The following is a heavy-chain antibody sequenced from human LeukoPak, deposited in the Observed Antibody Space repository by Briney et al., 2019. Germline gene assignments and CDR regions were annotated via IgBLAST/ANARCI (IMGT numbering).Heavy chain of an antibody. V-gene: IGHV5-51*01. CDR2: IYPGDSDT. Sequence: PRESLKISCKGSGYSFTSYWIAWVRQMPGKGLEWMGIIYPGDSDTRYSPSFQGQVTISADKSISTAYLQWSSLKASDTAMYYCARPRISVATTVGYAFDIWGQGTMVTVSS. CDR1: GYSFTSYW. D-gene: IGHD1-1*01. J-gene: IGHJ3*02. CDR3: ARPRISVATTVGYAFDI.